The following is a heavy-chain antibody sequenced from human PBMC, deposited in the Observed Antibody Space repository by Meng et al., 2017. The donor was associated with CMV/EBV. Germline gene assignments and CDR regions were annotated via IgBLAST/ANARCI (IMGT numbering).Heavy chain of an antibody. J-gene: IGHJ3*02. V-gene: IGHV4-30-4*08. CDR3: ARVPIVVVPAAILVGAFDI. Sequence: SCTVSGGSISSGDYYWSWIRQPPGKGLEWIGYIYYSGSTYYNPSLKSRVTISVDTSKNQFSLKLSSVTAADTAVYYCARVPIVVVPAAILVGAFDIWGQGTMVTVSS. CDR2: IYYSGST. CDR1: GGSISSGDYY. D-gene: IGHD2-2*02.